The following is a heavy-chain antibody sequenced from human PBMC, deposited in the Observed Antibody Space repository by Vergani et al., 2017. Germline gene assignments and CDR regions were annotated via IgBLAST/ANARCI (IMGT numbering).Heavy chain of an antibody. CDR1: GYSFTSYW. J-gene: IGHJ5*02. Sequence: EVQLVQSGAEVKTPGESLKISCKGSGYSFTSYWIGWVRQMPGKGLEWMGIIYPGDSDTRYSPSFQGQVTISADKSISTAYLQWSSLKASDTAMYYCARHWDIVVVPAALSYNWFDPWGQGTLVTVSS. CDR3: ARHWDIVVVPAALSYNWFDP. D-gene: IGHD2-2*01. V-gene: IGHV5-51*01. CDR2: IYPGDSDT.